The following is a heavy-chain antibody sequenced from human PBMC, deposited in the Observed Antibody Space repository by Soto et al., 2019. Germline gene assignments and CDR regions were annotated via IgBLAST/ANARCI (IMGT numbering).Heavy chain of an antibody. J-gene: IGHJ6*02. CDR2: IGTAGDT. D-gene: IGHD6-13*01. CDR1: GSTFSSYD. Sequence: GGSLRLSCAASGSTFSSYDMHWVRQATGKGLEWVSAIGTAGDTYYPGSVKGRFTISRENAKNSLYLQMNSLRAGDTAVYYCARVSGHSSSWYYYYGMDVWGQGTTVTVSS. V-gene: IGHV3-13*04. CDR3: ARVSGHSSSWYYYYGMDV.